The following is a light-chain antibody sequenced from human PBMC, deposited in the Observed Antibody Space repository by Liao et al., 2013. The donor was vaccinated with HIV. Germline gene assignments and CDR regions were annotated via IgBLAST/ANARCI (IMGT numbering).Light chain of an antibody. Sequence: SYELTQPPLVSVAPGKTARITCGGYNIGSKTVHWYHQKPGQAPVLVIYYDTDRPSGIPERFSASNSGNTATLTITRVEAGDEADYYCQAWDSSTAVFGTGTKVTVL. V-gene: IGLV3-21*01. CDR1: NIGSKT. CDR2: YDT. J-gene: IGLJ1*01. CDR3: QAWDSSTAV.